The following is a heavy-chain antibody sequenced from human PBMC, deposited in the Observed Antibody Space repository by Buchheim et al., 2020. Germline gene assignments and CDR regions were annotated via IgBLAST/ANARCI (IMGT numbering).Heavy chain of an antibody. Sequence: EVQLVESGGGLVQPGGSLRLSCAASGFSFSSYRMNWVRQPPGKGLEWVANIKQDGSETYYVDSVKGRFTLSRDNAKKSLYLQMNSLRVEDTAVYYCVRDATPDQGEFPNWFDPWGQGTL. V-gene: IGHV3-7*01. CDR2: IKQDGSET. CDR3: VRDATPDQGEFPNWFDP. D-gene: IGHD3-16*01. J-gene: IGHJ5*02. CDR1: GFSFSSYR.